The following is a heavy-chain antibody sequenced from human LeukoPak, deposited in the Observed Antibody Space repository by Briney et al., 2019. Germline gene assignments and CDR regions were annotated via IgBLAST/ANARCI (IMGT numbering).Heavy chain of an antibody. CDR2: TSAYNGNT. Sequence: ASVKVSCKASGYTFTSYGISWVRQAPGQGLEWMGWTSAYNGNTNYAQKLQGRVTMTTDTSTSTAYMELRSLRSDDTAVYYCAREGYYDILTGYYNHNWFDPWGQGTLVTVSS. V-gene: IGHV1-18*01. J-gene: IGHJ5*02. D-gene: IGHD3-9*01. CDR1: GYTFTSYG. CDR3: AREGYYDILTGYYNHNWFDP.